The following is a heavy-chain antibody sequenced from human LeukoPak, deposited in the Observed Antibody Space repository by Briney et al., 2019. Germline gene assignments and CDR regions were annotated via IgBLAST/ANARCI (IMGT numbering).Heavy chain of an antibody. CDR1: GFTFSSYA. Sequence: GGSLRLSCAASGFTFSSYAMNWVRQAPGKGLEWVSVISGSGGITYYADSVKGRFTISRDKSKNTLYLQMNSLRADDTAVYYCAKAGSVVATGSDYWGQGTLVTVSS. D-gene: IGHD2-21*02. J-gene: IGHJ4*02. CDR3: AKAGSVVATGSDY. CDR2: ISGSGGIT. V-gene: IGHV3-23*01.